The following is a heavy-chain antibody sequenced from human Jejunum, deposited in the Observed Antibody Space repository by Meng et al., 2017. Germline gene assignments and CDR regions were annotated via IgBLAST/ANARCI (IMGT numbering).Heavy chain of an antibody. Sequence: GPREGAGPGLVKPSGTLSLPCAVSGASISRTNWGSWVRQPPGKGLEWIGKIDPSESTHYNPSLKGRVTISADRSKNQFSLRLTSVTAADTAIYYCARAYCTDVSCHDFFDSWGQGTLVTVSS. CDR3: ARAYCTDVSCHDFFDS. CDR2: IDPSEST. D-gene: IGHD2-8*01. J-gene: IGHJ4*02. CDR1: GASISRTNW. V-gene: IGHV4-4*02.